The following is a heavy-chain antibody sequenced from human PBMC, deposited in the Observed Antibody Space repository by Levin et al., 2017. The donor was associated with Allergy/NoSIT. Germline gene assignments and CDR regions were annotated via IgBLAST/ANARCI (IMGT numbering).Heavy chain of an antibody. CDR1: GFPLTTGGVA. J-gene: IGHJ4*02. CDR3: ARWRGGFDY. D-gene: IGHD1-1*01. V-gene: IGHV2-5*02. CDR2: IYWDANK. Sequence: SGPTLVKPTQTLTLTCSFSGFPLTTGGVAVGWIRQPPGKALEWLALIYWDANKRYSPSLKSRRTITKDTSKNQVLLILTKVDPLDAATYYCARWRGGFDYWGQGTLVIVSS.